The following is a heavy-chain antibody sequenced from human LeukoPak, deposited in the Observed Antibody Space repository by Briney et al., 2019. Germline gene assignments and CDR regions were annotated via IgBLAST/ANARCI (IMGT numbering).Heavy chain of an antibody. Sequence: GSLRLSCAASGFTVSSNYMSWVRQAPGKGLEWVSVIYSGGSTYYADSVKGRFTISRDNSKNTLYLQMNSLRAEDTAVYYCAREYYDFWSGYPQTWGQGTLVTVSS. CDR3: AREYYDFWSGYPQT. V-gene: IGHV3-66*01. J-gene: IGHJ5*02. CDR1: GFTVSSNY. D-gene: IGHD3-3*01. CDR2: IYSGGST.